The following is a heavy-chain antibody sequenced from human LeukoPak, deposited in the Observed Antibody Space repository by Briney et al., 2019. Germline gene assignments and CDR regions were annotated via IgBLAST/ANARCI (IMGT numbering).Heavy chain of an antibody. CDR3: AKAISPATSTPVDY. V-gene: IGHV3-23*01. Sequence: PGGSLRLSCAASGFTLNNYAMSWVRQAPGKGLEWVSSISASGASTYYADSVKGRFTISRDSSKNTLYLQMNSLRAEDTAVYYCAKAISPATSTPVDYWGQGTLVTVSS. CDR2: ISASGAST. CDR1: GFTLNNYA. D-gene: IGHD5-12*01. J-gene: IGHJ4*02.